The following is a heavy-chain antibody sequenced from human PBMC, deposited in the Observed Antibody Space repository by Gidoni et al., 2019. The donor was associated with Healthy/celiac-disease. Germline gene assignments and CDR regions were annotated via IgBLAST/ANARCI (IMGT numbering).Heavy chain of an antibody. J-gene: IGHJ6*03. V-gene: IGHV3-23*01. CDR3: GYTTYYYYYMDV. D-gene: IGHD1-26*01. CDR1: GFTFSSYA. CDR2: ISGSGGST. Sequence: EVQLLESGGGLVQPGGSLRLSCAASGFTFSSYAMSWVRQAPGKGLEWVSAISGSGGSTYYADSVKGRFTISRDNSKNTLYLQMNSLRAEDTAVYYCGYTTYYYYYMDVWGKGTTVTVSS.